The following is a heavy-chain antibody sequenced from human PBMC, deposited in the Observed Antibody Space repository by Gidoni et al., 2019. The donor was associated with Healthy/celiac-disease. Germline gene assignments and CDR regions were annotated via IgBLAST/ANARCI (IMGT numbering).Heavy chain of an antibody. D-gene: IGHD3-10*01. CDR2: IYYSGST. CDR3: ARAGGSGSYYKGWFDP. J-gene: IGHJ5*02. V-gene: IGHV4-39*07. Sequence: QLQLQESGPGLVKPSETLSLTCTVSGGSISSSSYYWVWIRQPPGKGLEWIGCIYYSGSTYYNPSLKSRVTISVDTSKNQFSLKLSSVTAADTAVYYCARAGGSGSYYKGWFDPWGQGTLVTVSS. CDR1: GGSISSSSYY.